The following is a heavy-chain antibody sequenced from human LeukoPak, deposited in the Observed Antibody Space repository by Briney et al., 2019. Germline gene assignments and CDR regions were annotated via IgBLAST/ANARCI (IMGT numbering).Heavy chain of an antibody. J-gene: IGHJ4*02. CDR1: GASINSFY. CDR3: ARVVYYDSSGYFDY. D-gene: IGHD3-22*01. Sequence: SETLSLTCTVSGASINSFYWSWIRQPPGKGLEWIGYIYYSGAINYNPSLKSRVNISVDTSKNQFSLKLSSVTAADTAVYYCARVVYYDSSGYFDYWGQGTLVTVSS. V-gene: IGHV4-59*01. CDR2: IYYSGAI.